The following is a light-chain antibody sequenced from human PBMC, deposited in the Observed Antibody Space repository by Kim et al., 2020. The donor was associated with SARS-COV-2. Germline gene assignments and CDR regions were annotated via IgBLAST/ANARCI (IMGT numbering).Light chain of an antibody. Sequence: VSGSPGQSITISCTGTSSDVGSYNLVSWYQQHPGKAPKLMIDEVSKRPSGVSNRFSGSKSGNTASPTISGLQAEDEADYYCCSYVVFGGGTQLTVL. J-gene: IGLJ2*01. V-gene: IGLV2-23*02. CDR1: SSDVGSYNL. CDR2: EVS. CDR3: CSYVV.